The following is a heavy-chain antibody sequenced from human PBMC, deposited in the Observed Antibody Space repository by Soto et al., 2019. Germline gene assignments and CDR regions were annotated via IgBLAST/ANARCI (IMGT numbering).Heavy chain of an antibody. D-gene: IGHD3-16*01. CDR3: EKGKRLGCGRVRGVAFGI. CDR1: GFTFDDYA. V-gene: IGHV3-9*01. CDR2: ISWNSGSI. Sequence: EVQLVESGGGLVQPGRSLRLSCAASGFTFDDYAMHWVRQAPGKGLEWVSGISWNSGSIGYADSVKGRFTISRDNAKNSLYRKLSSLGAGVSALYCWEKGKRLGCGRVRGVAFGIWGKGTMVTLFS. J-gene: IGHJ3*02.